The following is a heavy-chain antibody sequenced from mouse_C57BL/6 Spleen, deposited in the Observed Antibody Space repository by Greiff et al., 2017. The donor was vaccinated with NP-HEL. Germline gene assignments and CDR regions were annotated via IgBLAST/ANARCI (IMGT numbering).Heavy chain of an antibody. CDR1: GYTFTSYW. J-gene: IGHJ3*01. CDR3: TRPYDYDGEAWFAY. Sequence: EVQLQQSGPVLARPGASVKMSCKTSGYTFTSYWMHWVKQRPGQGLEWIGAIYPGNSDTSYNQKFKGKAKLTAVTSASTAYMELSSLTNEDSAVYYCTRPYDYDGEAWFAYWGQGTLVTVSA. V-gene: IGHV1-5*01. D-gene: IGHD2-4*01. CDR2: IYPGNSDT.